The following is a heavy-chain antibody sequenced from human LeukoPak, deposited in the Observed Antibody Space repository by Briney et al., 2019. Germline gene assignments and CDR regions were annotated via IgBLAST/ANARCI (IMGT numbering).Heavy chain of an antibody. V-gene: IGHV1-46*01. J-gene: IGHJ4*02. CDR1: GYTFTSYY. D-gene: IGHD3-3*01. CDR3: ARVIGKRFLEWLIY. CDR2: INPSGGST. Sequence: ASVTVSCKASGYTFTSYYMHWVRQAPGQGLEWMGIINPSGGSTGYAQKFQGRVTMTRDMSTSTVYMELSSLRSEDTAVYYCARVIGKRFLEWLIYWGQGTLVTVSS.